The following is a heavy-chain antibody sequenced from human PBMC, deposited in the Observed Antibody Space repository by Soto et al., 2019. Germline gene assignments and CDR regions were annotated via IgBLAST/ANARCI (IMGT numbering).Heavy chain of an antibody. V-gene: IGHV4-39*01. Sequence: NPSETLSLTCTVSGGSISSSSYYWGWIRQPPGKGLEWIGSIYYSGSTYYNPSLKSRVTISVDTSKNQFSLKLSSVTAADTAVYYCATVEMATKKGAFDIWGQGTMVTVSS. CDR2: IYYSGST. J-gene: IGHJ3*02. CDR3: ATVEMATKKGAFDI. CDR1: GGSISSSSYY. D-gene: IGHD5-12*01.